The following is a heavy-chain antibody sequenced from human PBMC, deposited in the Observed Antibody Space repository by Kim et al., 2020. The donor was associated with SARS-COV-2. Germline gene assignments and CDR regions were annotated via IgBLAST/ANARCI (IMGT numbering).Heavy chain of an antibody. J-gene: IGHJ5*02. CDR2: IYSGGST. CDR1: GFTVSSNY. D-gene: IGHD3-16*01. V-gene: IGHV3-66*01. CDR3: AREREGDGWLDP. Sequence: GGSLRLSCAASGFTVSSNYMSWVRQAPGKGLEWVSVIYSGGSTYYADSVKGRFTISRDNSKNTLYLQMNSLRAEDTAVYYCAREREGDGWLDPWGQGTLVTVSS.